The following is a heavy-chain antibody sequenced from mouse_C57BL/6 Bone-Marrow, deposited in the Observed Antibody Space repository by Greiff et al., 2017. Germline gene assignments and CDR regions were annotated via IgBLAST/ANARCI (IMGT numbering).Heavy chain of an antibody. V-gene: IGHV14-2*01. J-gene: IGHJ2*01. CDR2: IDPEDGET. D-gene: IGHD1-1*01. CDR3: ASIYYGSSRYYFDY. CDR1: GFNIKDYY. Sequence: VQLQQSGAELVKPGASVKLSCTASGFNIKDYYMHWVKQRTEQGLEWIGRIDPEDGETKYAPKFKGKATITADTDSNTAYLQLSSLTSEDTAVYYCASIYYGSSRYYFDYWGQGTTLTVSS.